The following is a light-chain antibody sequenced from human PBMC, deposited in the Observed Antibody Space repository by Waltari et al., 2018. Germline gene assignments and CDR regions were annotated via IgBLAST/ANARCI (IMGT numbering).Light chain of an antibody. V-gene: IGKV3-20*01. Sequence: EIVLTQSPGTLSLSPGESDTLSCRTSQSVTRALAWYQQKPGQAPRLLIYGASKRATGIPDRFSGSGSGTDFSLTISSLEPEDFAVYYCQHYLRLPVTFGQGTKVEVK. CDR3: QHYLRLPVT. CDR2: GAS. CDR1: QSVTRA. J-gene: IGKJ1*01.